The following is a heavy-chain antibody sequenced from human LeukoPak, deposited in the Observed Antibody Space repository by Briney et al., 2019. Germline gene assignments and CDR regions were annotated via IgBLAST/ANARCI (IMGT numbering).Heavy chain of an antibody. CDR1: GSSFTSYW. D-gene: IGHD2-2*01. Sequence: GESLKISCQGSGSSFTSYWIGWVRQLPGKGLEWMGIIYPGDSDTRYSPSFQGQVTISADKSISTAYLQWSSLKASDTAMYYCARQEGYCSSTSCYVVRYFDYWGQGTLVTVSS. CDR2: IYPGDSDT. J-gene: IGHJ4*02. V-gene: IGHV5-51*01. CDR3: ARQEGYCSSTSCYVVRYFDY.